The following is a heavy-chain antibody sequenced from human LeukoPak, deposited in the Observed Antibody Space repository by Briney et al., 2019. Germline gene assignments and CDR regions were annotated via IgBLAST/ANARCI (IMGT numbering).Heavy chain of an antibody. CDR1: GFTFSTYD. Sequence: PGGSLRLSCAASGFTFSTYDMSWVRQPPGKGLEWVSGISGSSGTTYYADSVKGRFTISRDNSKNTLDLQMHSLRAEDTAIYSCAKGGSFSFDIWGQGTKVTVSS. CDR3: AKGGSFSFDI. D-gene: IGHD5-12*01. CDR2: ISGSSGTT. V-gene: IGHV3-23*01. J-gene: IGHJ3*02.